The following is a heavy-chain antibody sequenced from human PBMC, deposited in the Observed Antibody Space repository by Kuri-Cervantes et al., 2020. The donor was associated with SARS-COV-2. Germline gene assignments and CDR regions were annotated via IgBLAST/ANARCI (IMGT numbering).Heavy chain of an antibody. CDR3: AKDTRWLQSYTFDY. J-gene: IGHJ4*02. V-gene: IGHV3-9*01. Sequence: GGSLRLSCAASGFTFDDYAMHWVRQAPGKGLEWVSGISWNSGSIGYADSVKGRVTISRDNSKNTLYLQMNSLRADDTAVYYCAKDTRWLQSYTFDYWGQGTLVTVSS. CDR2: ISWNSGSI. D-gene: IGHD5-24*01. CDR1: GFTFDDYA.